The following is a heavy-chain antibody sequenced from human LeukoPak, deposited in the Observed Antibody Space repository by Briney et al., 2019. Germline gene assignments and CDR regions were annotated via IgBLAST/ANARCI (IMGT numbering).Heavy chain of an antibody. CDR1: GFTVSNNY. V-gene: IGHV3-53*01. CDR3: VAPYGDYVSGYDY. D-gene: IGHD4-17*01. CDR2: IYRGGST. Sequence: GGSLILSCAASGFTVSNNYMSWVRQAPGKGLEWVSVIYRGGSTYYADSVKGRFTVSRDNSKNTLYLQMNNLKAEDTAVYYCVAPYGDYVSGYDYWGQGTLVTVSS. J-gene: IGHJ4*02.